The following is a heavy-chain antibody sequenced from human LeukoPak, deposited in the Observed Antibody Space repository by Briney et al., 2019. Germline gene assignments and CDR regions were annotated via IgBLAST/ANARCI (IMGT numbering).Heavy chain of an antibody. CDR1: GFTFSSYA. J-gene: IGHJ4*02. CDR3: AKDWSCDY. D-gene: IGHD1-26*01. V-gene: IGHV3-23*01. CDR2: MSHSGDKT. Sequence: GGSLRLSCAASGFTFSSYAMTWVRQAPEKGLEWVSAMSHSGDKTHYAPSVKGRFTISRDNSKNTLYLQMNTLRAEDTALYYCAKDWSCDYWGQGTLVTVSS.